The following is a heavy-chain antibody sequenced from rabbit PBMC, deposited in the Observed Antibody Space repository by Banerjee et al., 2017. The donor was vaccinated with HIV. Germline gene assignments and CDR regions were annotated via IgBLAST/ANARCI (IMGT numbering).Heavy chain of an antibody. J-gene: IGHJ3*01. D-gene: IGHD1-1*01. CDR1: GFSFSSSYY. CDR2: IYAGSSGTT. Sequence: QSLEESGGDLVKPGASLTLTCTASGFSFSSSYYMCWVRQAPGKGLEWIACIYAGSSGTTYYASWAKGRFTISKTSSTTVTLQLTSLTAADTATYFCARAYGTNVGYYNLWGQGTLVTVS. CDR3: ARAYGTNVGYYNL. V-gene: IGHV1S40*01.